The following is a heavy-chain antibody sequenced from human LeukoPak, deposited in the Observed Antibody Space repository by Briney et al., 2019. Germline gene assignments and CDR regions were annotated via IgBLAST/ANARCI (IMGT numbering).Heavy chain of an antibody. V-gene: IGHV4-4*02. CDR2: IYHSGST. D-gene: IGHD2-2*01. J-gene: IGHJ5*02. CDR3: ARDRCSSTSCYVGVGWFDP. Sequence: PSETLSLTCAVSGGSISSSNWWSWVRQPPGKGLEWIGEIYHSGSTNYNPSLKSRVTISVDKSKNQFSLKLSSVTAVDTAVYYCARDRCSSTSCYVGVGWFDPWGQGTLVTVSS. CDR1: GGSISSSNW.